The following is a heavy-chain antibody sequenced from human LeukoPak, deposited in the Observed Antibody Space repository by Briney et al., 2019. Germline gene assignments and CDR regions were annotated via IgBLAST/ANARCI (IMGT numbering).Heavy chain of an antibody. Sequence: HPGGSLRLSCAASGFIVNNKYMTWVRQAPGKGLEWVSLIYNDGRTYYADSVKGRCTISRDNSKNTLYLQMNSLRVEDTAVYYCARGLFLSGYLDAFDIWGQGTVVTVSS. J-gene: IGHJ3*02. CDR2: IYNDGRT. V-gene: IGHV3-53*01. CDR3: ARGLFLSGYLDAFDI. D-gene: IGHD3-22*01. CDR1: GFIVNNKY.